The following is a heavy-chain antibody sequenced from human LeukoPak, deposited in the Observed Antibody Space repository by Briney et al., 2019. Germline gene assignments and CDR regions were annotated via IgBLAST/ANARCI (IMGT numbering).Heavy chain of an antibody. J-gene: IGHJ4*02. CDR3: AKDYGYGGNFDY. CDR2: ISGSGGST. Sequence: GGSLRFSCAASGFTFKSYAMSWVRQAPGKGLEWVSAISGSGGSTYYADSVKGRFTISRDNSKNTLYLQMNSLRAEDTAVYYCAKDYGYGGNFDYWGQGTLVTVSS. CDR1: GFTFKSYA. D-gene: IGHD4-23*01. V-gene: IGHV3-23*01.